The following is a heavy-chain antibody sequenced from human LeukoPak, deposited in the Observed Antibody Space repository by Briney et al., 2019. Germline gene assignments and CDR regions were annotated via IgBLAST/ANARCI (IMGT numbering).Heavy chain of an antibody. D-gene: IGHD2-2*01. CDR2: INHSGST. Sequence: SETLSLTCAVYGGSFSGYYWSWIRQPPGKGLEWIGEINHSGSTNHNPSLKSRVTISVDTSKNQFSLKLSSVTAADTAVYYCARRTHCSSTSCYANYYYYMDVWGKGTTVTVSS. V-gene: IGHV4-34*01. J-gene: IGHJ6*03. CDR3: ARRTHCSSTSCYANYYYYMDV. CDR1: GGSFSGYY.